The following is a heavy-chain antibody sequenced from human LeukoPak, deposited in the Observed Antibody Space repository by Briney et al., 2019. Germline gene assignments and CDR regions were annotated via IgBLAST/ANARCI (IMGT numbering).Heavy chain of an antibody. J-gene: IGHJ4*02. CDR1: EFTFSSYA. CDR3: ARDKSSGYYYFDY. Sequence: PGGSLRLSCAASEFTFSSYAMSWVRQAPGKGLEWVSAINTPGGSTYYADSVKGRFTISRDNSKNTLYLQMNSLRAEDTALYYCARDKSSGYYYFDYWGQGTLVTVSS. D-gene: IGHD3-22*01. CDR2: INTPGGST. V-gene: IGHV3-23*01.